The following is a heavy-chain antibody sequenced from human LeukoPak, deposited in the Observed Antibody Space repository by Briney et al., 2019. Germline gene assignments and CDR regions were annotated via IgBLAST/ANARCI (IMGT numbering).Heavy chain of an antibody. CDR3: ARSRRITIFGVHLGAFDI. J-gene: IGHJ3*02. CDR1: GYTFTSYG. CDR2: ISAYNGNT. V-gene: IGHV1-18*01. Sequence: GASAKVACKASGYTFTSYGISWVRQAPGQGLEWMGWISAYNGNTNYAQKLQGRVTMTTDTSTSTAYMELRSLRSDDTAVYYCARSRRITIFGVHLGAFDIWGQGTMVTVSS. D-gene: IGHD3-3*01.